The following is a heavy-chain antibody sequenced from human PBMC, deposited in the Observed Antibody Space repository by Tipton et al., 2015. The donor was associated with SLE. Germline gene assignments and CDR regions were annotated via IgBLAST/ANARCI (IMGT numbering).Heavy chain of an antibody. V-gene: IGHV1-18*01. J-gene: IGHJ5*02. CDR2: ISAYNGNT. CDR1: GYTFTSYD. Sequence: QSGPEVKKPGASVKVSCKASGYTFTSYDINWVRQATGQGLEWMGWISAYNGNTNYAQKLQGRVTMTTDTSTSTAYMELRSLRSDDTAVYYCARDGPKNDYSNYAWFDPWGQGPLVTVSS. CDR3: ARDGPKNDYSNYAWFDP. D-gene: IGHD4-11*01.